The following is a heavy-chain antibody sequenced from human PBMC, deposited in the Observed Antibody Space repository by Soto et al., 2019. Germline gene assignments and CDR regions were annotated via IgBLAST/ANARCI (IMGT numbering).Heavy chain of an antibody. J-gene: IGHJ5*02. CDR1: GYTFTGYY. CDR3: ARAPLELWWFDP. D-gene: IGHD5-18*01. CDR2: INPNSGGT. V-gene: IGHV1-2*02. Sequence: ASVKVSCKASGYTFTGYYMHWVRQAPGQGLEWMGWINPNSGGTNYAQKFQGRVTMTRDTSISTAYMELSRLRSDDTAVYYCARAPLELWWFDPWGQGTLVTVSS.